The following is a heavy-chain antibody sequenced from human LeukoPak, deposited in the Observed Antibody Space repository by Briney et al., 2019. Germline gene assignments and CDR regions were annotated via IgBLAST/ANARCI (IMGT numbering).Heavy chain of an antibody. V-gene: IGHV1-18*01. CDR1: GYTFTNYG. J-gene: IGHJ4*02. CDR3: ARLYLPATRFDY. Sequence: ASVTVSFTASGYTFTNYGISWVRQAPGQGLEWMGWISAYNGNTNYAQKLQGRVTMTTDTSTSTAYMELRSLRSDDTAVYYCARLYLPATRFDYWGQGTLVTVSS. D-gene: IGHD5-24*01. CDR2: ISAYNGNT.